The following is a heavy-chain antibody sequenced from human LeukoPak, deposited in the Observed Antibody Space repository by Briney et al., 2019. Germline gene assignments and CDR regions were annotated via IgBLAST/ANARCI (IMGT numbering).Heavy chain of an antibody. CDR3: AKDRQWLVVGYFDY. J-gene: IGHJ4*02. CDR1: GFTFSSYG. CDR2: ISGSGGST. D-gene: IGHD6-19*01. Sequence: GGSLRLSCAASGFTFSSYGMSWVRQAPGKGLEWVSAISGSGGSTYYADSVKGRFTISRDNSKNTLYLQMNSLRAEDTAVYYCAKDRQWLVVGYFDYWGQGTLVTVSS. V-gene: IGHV3-23*01.